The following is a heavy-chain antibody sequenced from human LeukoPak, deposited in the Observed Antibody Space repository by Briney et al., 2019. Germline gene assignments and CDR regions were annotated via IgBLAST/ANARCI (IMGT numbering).Heavy chain of an antibody. Sequence: SQTLSLTCAISGDSVSSNSVAWNWIRQSPSRGLEWLGRTYYRSKWYNDYAVSVKGRITINPDTSKNQFSLQLNSMIPEDTAVYYCARQNGPFDYWGQRTLVTVSS. CDR3: ARQNGPFDY. CDR1: GDSVSSNSVA. CDR2: TYYRSKWYN. V-gene: IGHV6-1*01. J-gene: IGHJ4*02. D-gene: IGHD1-1*01.